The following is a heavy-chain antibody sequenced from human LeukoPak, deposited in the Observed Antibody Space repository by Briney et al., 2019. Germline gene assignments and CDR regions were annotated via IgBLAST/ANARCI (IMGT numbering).Heavy chain of an antibody. CDR1: GVSISSYY. J-gene: IGHJ6*03. D-gene: IGHD3-16*01. CDR2: IYYSGST. Sequence: SETLSLTCTVSGVSISSYYWSWIRQPPGKGLEWIGYIYYSGSTNYNPSLKSRVTISVDTSKNQFSLKLSSGTAADTAVYYCARSLGGLRYYYYYMDVWGKGTTVTVSS. V-gene: IGHV4-59*01. CDR3: ARSLGGLRYYYYYMDV.